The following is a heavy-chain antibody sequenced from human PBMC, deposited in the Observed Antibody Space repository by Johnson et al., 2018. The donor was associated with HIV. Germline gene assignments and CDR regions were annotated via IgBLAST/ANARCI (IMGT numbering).Heavy chain of an antibody. CDR1: GFTFSSYA. CDR3: ARTRLELSSGYPDAFDI. V-gene: IGHV3-23*04. J-gene: IGHJ3*02. Sequence: VLLVESGGGLVQPGGSLRLSCAASGFTFSSYAMSWVRQAPGKGLEWVSAISGSGGSTYYADSVKGRFTISRDNSKNTLYRQMNSLRAEDTAVYYCARTRLELSSGYPDAFDIWGQGTMVTVSS. D-gene: IGHD3-22*01. CDR2: ISGSGGST.